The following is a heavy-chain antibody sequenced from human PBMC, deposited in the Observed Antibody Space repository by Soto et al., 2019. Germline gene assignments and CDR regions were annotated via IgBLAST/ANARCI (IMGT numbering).Heavy chain of an antibody. J-gene: IGHJ6*02. Sequence: SVKVSCKASGGTFSSYAISWVRQAPGQGLEWMGGIIPIFGTANYAQKFQGRVTITADESTSTAYMELSSLRSEDTAVYYCARGTTANHYYYYNGMDVWGQGTTVTVSS. CDR1: GGTFSSYA. V-gene: IGHV1-69*13. D-gene: IGHD4-17*01. CDR3: ARGTTANHYYYYNGMDV. CDR2: IIPIFGTA.